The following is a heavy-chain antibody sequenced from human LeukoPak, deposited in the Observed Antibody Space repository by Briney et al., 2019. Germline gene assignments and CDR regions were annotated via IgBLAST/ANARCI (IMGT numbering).Heavy chain of an antibody. CDR2: ISAYNGNT. Sequence: GASVKVSCKASGYTFTSYGINWVRQAPGQGLEWMGWISAYNGNTNYAQKLQGRVTMTTDTSTSTAYMELRSLRSDDTAVYHCARESMAGGSYHYDYWGQGTLVTVSS. J-gene: IGHJ4*02. CDR1: GYTFTSYG. V-gene: IGHV1-18*01. D-gene: IGHD1-26*01. CDR3: ARESMAGGSYHYDY.